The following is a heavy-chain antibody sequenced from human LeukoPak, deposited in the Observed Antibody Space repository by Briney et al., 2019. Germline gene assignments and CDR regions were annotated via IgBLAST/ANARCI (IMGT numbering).Heavy chain of an antibody. CDR2: INPNSGDT. CDR3: VSSEHYQC. D-gene: IGHD2-2*01. J-gene: IGHJ4*02. V-gene: IGHV1-2*02. CDR1: GYTFTGYD. Sequence: GASVTVSCKASGYTFTGYDMYWGRQAPGQGLEWVGWINPNSGDTKFAGKVQGRVNMTSDRPISTAYIELSSLSSDDTAVYYCVSSEHYQCWGQGTLVSVSS.